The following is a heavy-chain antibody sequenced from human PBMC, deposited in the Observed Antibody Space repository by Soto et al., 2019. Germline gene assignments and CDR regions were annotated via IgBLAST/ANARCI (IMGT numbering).Heavy chain of an antibody. J-gene: IGHJ4*02. V-gene: IGHV1-69*01. CDR3: AQDYGDYGNYFDY. CDR2: IIPIFGTA. D-gene: IGHD4-17*01. Sequence: QVQLVQSGAEVKKPGSSVKVSCKASGGTFSSYAISWVRQAPGQGLEWMGGIIPIFGTANYAQKFQGRVTITADESPSTAYMELSSLSSEDTAVYSCAQDYGDYGNYFDYWGQGTLVPVSS. CDR1: GGTFSSYA.